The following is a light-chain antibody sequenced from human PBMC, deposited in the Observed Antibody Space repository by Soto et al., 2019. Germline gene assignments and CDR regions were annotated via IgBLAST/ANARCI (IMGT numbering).Light chain of an antibody. J-gene: IGKJ1*01. CDR2: YAA. CDR1: QDISHY. Sequence: DLQLTQSPSSLSASVGDRVTFTCRASQDISHYLACYQERPGKVPKLLIYYAANLQSGVPSRFSGSGSGTDFTLTISSLQPEDVGTYYCQQYTKETPGTFGQGTKVDIK. CDR3: QQYTKETPGT. V-gene: IGKV1-27*01.